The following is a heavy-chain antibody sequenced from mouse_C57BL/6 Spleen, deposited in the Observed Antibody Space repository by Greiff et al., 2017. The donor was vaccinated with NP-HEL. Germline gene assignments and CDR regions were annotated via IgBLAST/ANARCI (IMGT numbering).Heavy chain of an antibody. CDR3: ARFITTVVAHFDY. CDR2: INPSNGGT. D-gene: IGHD1-1*01. J-gene: IGHJ2*01. CDR1: GYTFTSYW. V-gene: IGHV1-53*01. Sequence: QVHVKQPGTELVKPGASVKLSCKASGYTFTSYWMHWVKQRPGQGLEWIGNINPSNGGTNYNEKFKSKATLTVDKSSSTAYMQLSSLTSEDSAVYYCARFITTVVAHFDYWGQGTTLTVSS.